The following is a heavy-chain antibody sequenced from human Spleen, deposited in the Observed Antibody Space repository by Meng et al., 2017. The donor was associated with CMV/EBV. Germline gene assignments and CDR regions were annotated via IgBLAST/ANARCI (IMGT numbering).Heavy chain of an antibody. CDR1: GFTFSNYK. CDR3: ARVAAAGRGMDV. D-gene: IGHD6-13*01. J-gene: IGHJ6*02. CDR2: INQDGSQK. V-gene: IGHV3-7*04. Sequence: GESLKISCAASGFTFSNYKMNWVRQAPGKGLEWVANINQDGSQKNYVDSVKGRFTISRDNAKNSLFLQMNSLRAEDTAVYYCARVAAAGRGMDVWGPGTTVTVSS.